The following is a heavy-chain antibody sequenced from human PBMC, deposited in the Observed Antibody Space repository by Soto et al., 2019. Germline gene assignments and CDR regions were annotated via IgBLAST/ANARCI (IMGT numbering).Heavy chain of an antibody. CDR1: GFTFSSYN. Sequence: EVQLVESGGGLVQPGGSLRLSCAASGFTFSSYNMNWVRQAPGKGLEWISDISLSSSTIFYADSVKGRFTISSDNAKTSLYLQMNSLRAEDTAVYYCARDSRNYYYYMDVWGKGTTVTVSS. CDR3: ARDSRNYYYYMDV. CDR2: ISLSSSTI. J-gene: IGHJ6*03. V-gene: IGHV3-48*01.